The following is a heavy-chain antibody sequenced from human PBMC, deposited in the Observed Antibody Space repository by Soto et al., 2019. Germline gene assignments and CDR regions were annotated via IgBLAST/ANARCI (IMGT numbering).Heavy chain of an antibody. J-gene: IGHJ4*02. CDR3: ARAERSSGWYDRVY. Sequence: QVQLVESGGGVVQPGRSLRLSCAASGFTFSSYAMHWVRQAPGKGLEWVAVISYDGSNKYYADSVKGRFTISRDNSKNTLYLQMNSLRAEDTAVYYCARAERSSGWYDRVYCGQGTLVTVYS. D-gene: IGHD6-19*01. CDR1: GFTFSSYA. CDR2: ISYDGSNK. V-gene: IGHV3-30-3*01.